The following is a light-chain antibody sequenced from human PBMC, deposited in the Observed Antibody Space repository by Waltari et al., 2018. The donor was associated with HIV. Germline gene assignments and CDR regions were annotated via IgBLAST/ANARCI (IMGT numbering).Light chain of an antibody. Sequence: QSALTQPASVSGSPGQSLTISFTGTSSDIGGFHYFSWYQQHPAKAPKLIILDVDIRPSGISNRFSGSKSGNTASLTISGLQAEDEADYYCSSYASSFTLLFGGGTKLTVL. CDR2: DVD. V-gene: IGLV2-14*03. J-gene: IGLJ3*02. CDR1: SSDIGGFHY. CDR3: SSYASSFTLL.